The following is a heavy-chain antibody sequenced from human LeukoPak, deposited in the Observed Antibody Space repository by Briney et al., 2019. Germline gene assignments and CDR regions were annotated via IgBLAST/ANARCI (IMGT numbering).Heavy chain of an antibody. D-gene: IGHD6-13*01. CDR1: GFTFGHYA. CDR2: ISGDGDNI. J-gene: IGHJ2*01. V-gene: IGHV3-43*02. Sequence: GGSLRLSCTASGFTFGHYAMHWVRHVPGKGLEWISVISGDGDNIDYTDSVKGRFSVSRDSNKNSLYLQMSGLTIEDTALFYCAKDGWKAAGYFDLWGRGTAVTVSS. CDR3: AKDGWKAAGYFDL.